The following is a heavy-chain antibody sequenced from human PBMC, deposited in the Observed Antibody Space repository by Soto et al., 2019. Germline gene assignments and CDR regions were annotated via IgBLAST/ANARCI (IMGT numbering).Heavy chain of an antibody. V-gene: IGHV4-59*08. CDR1: GGSISSYY. CDR2: IYYSGST. D-gene: IGHD4-17*01. CDR3: ARRGGDYGDYALDYYFDY. J-gene: IGHJ4*02. Sequence: SETLSLTCTVSGGSISSYYWSWIRQPPGKGLEWIGYIYYSGSTNYNPSLKSRVTISVDTSKNQFSLKLSSVTAADPAVYYCARRGGDYGDYALDYYFDYWGQGTLVTVSS.